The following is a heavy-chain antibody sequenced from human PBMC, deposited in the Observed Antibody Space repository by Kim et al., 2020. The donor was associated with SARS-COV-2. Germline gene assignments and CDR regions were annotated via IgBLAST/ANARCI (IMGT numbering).Heavy chain of an antibody. CDR2: ISGSGGST. D-gene: IGHD2-21*02. V-gene: IGHV3-23*01. Sequence: GGSLRLSCAASGFTFSSYAMSWVRQAPGKGLEWVSAISGSGGSTYYADSVKGRFTISRDNSKNTLYLQMNSLRAEDTAVYYCAKAAYCGGDCYFGGMDVWGQGTTVTVSS. CDR3: AKAAYCGGDCYFGGMDV. CDR1: GFTFSSYA. J-gene: IGHJ6*02.